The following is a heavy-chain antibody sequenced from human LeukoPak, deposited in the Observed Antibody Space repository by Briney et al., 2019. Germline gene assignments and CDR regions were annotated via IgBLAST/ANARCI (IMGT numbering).Heavy chain of an antibody. CDR1: GFTFSSYS. CDR3: TKQLDSGNYYPTGDDY. V-gene: IGHV3-21*04. D-gene: IGHD3-10*01. CDR2: ISSSSSYI. Sequence: GGSLRLSCAASGFTFSSYSMNWVRQAPGKGLEWVSSISSSSSYIYYADSVKGRFTISRDTSKNTMYLQMNSLRDEDTAIYYCTKQLDSGNYYPTGDDYWGRGTLVTVSS. J-gene: IGHJ4*02.